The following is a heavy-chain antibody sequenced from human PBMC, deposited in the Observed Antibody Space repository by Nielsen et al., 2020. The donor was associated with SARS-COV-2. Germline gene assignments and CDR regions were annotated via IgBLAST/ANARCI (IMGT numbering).Heavy chain of an antibody. V-gene: IGHV1-69*04. J-gene: IGHJ6*02. CDR3: ARGSITIFGVVINSYYGMDV. CDR1: GGTFSSYA. CDR2: IIPILGIA. D-gene: IGHD3-3*01. Sequence: SVKVSCKASGGTFSSYAISWVRQAPGQGLEWMGRIIPILGIANYAQKFQGRVTITADKSTSTAYMELSSLRSEDTAVYYCARGSITIFGVVINSYYGMDVWGQGTTVTVSS.